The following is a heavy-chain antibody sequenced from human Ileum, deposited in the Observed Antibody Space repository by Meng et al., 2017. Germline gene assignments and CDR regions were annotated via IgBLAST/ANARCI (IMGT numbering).Heavy chain of an antibody. CDR3: AERRPYGYYPISNY. V-gene: IGHV1-8*01. J-gene: IGHJ4*02. CDR1: GYTFSNYD. CDR2: MNHNSGNT. Sequence: QAVQSVAGEKKRGAPVAAYRTASGYTFSNYDSSWVQHATGQGLEWRGWMNHNSGNTNDAQKFHGRVTMTRNTSISTAYLELSNLISEDTAIYYCAERRPYGYYPISNYWGQGTLVTVSS. D-gene: IGHD4-17*01.